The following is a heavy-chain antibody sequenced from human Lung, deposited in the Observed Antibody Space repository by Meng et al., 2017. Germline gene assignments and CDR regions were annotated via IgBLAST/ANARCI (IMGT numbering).Heavy chain of an antibody. D-gene: IGHD3-16*01. CDR3: TRRGNWGSAFDI. CDR2: IAHDGYNK. CDR1: GFSFRTYP. Sequence: QGQLVESWGVGVQPGRSLRLSCVASGFSFRTYPVHWVRQAPGKGLQWVAIIAHDGYNKDYADSVKGRFTISRDNSKNTLSLEMNDLRVEDTAVYYCTRRGNWGSAFDIWGQGTMVTVSS. V-gene: IGHV3-30*04. J-gene: IGHJ3*02.